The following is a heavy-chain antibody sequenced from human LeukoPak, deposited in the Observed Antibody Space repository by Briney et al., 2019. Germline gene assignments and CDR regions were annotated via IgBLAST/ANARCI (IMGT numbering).Heavy chain of an antibody. CDR3: ARPRIESHDYYYGH. J-gene: IGHJ4*02. D-gene: IGHD3-22*01. CDR1: GYTFTDYY. Sequence: ASVKVSCKASGYTFTDYYLHWVRQAAGQGLEWMGWINPNNGATNYAQKFLGRVTMTTDTSTNTVYMDLSWLTSDDTAVYYCARPRIESHDYYYGHWGQGTLVTVSS. CDR2: INPNNGAT. V-gene: IGHV1-2*02.